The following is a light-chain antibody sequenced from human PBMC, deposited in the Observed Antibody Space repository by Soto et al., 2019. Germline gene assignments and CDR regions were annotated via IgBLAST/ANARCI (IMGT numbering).Light chain of an antibody. CDR2: KAS. J-gene: IGKJ1*01. CDR3: QHYNSYSEA. V-gene: IGKV1-5*03. CDR1: QSISNH. Sequence: DIQITQSPSSLSASVEGRVIITCRASQSISNHLDWYQQKPGKAPKLLIYKASSLKSGVPSRFSGSGSGTEFTLTISSLQPDDFATYYCQHYNSYSEAFGQGTKVDIK.